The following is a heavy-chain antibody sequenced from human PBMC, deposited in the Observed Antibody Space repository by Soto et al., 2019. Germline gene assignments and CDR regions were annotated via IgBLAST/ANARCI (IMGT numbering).Heavy chain of an antibody. J-gene: IGHJ3*01. CDR2: TSGYSGNS. V-gene: IGHV1-18*01. D-gene: IGHD3-3*02. Sequence: ASVKVSCKASGYIFSSFYIDWVRQAPGQGLEWMGWTSGYSGNSKYAQKFQGRVTMTTDTSTNTGYMEMRSLTSDDTAVYYCARDIFGHVDAFDLWGQGTMVTVSS. CDR3: ARDIFGHVDAFDL. CDR1: GYIFSSFY.